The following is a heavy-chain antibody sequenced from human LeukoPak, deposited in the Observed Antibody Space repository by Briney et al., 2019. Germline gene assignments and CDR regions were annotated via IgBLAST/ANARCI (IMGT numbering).Heavy chain of an antibody. D-gene: IGHD3-3*01. CDR3: ARGLPRNDFWSGFATYWFDP. V-gene: IGHV4-34*01. CDR1: GGSFSGYH. CDR2: INHSGSP. J-gene: IGHJ5*02. Sequence: PSETLSLTCAVYGGSFSGYHWSWIRQPPGKGLEWIGEINHSGSPNYNPSLRSRVPISVDRPKNQFSLKLRSVNVADTAVYYCARGLPRNDFWSGFATYWFDPWGRGTLVTVSS.